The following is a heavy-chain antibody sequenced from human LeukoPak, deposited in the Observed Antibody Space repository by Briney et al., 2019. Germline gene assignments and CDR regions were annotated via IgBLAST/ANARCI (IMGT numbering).Heavy chain of an antibody. V-gene: IGHV3-21*01. Sequence: GGSLRLSCATSGFTFSSYSMNWVRQAPGKGLEWVSSISGTSTSIYYADSVEGRFTISRDNAKNSVFLQMNSLRAEDTAVYYCARGGGLVYWGQGTLVTVSS. D-gene: IGHD5-12*01. CDR1: GFTFSSYS. J-gene: IGHJ4*02. CDR2: ISGTSTSI. CDR3: ARGGGLVY.